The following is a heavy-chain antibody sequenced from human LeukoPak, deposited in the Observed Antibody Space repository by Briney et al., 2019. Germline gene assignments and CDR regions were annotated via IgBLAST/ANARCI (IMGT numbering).Heavy chain of an antibody. D-gene: IGHD3-22*01. V-gene: IGHV4-4*07. CDR3: AGTPGYYYDSSGYYTA. J-gene: IGHJ5*02. CDR2: IYTSGST. CDR1: GGSISSYY. Sequence: SETLSLTCTVSGGSISSYYWSWIRQPAGKGLEWIGRIYTSGSTNYNPSLKSRVTMSVDTSMNQFSLKLSSVTAADTAVYYCAGTPGYYYDSSGYYTAWGQGTLVTVSS.